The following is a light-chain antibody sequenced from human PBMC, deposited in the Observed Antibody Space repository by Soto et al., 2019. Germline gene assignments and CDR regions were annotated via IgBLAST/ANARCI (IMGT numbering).Light chain of an antibody. J-gene: IGLJ2*01. CDR3: LLFYGDGVV. Sequence: QAVVTQEPSLTVSPGGTVTVTCASSTGAVTSGYYPNWFQQKPGQPPRALIYSTTYKHSWTPARFSGSLLGGKAALTLSGVQPEDEADYYCLLFYGDGVVFGGGTKVTV. V-gene: IGLV7-43*01. CDR2: STT. CDR1: TGAVTSGYY.